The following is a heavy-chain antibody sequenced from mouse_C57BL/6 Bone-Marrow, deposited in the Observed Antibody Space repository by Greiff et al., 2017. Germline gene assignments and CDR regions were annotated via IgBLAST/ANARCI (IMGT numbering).Heavy chain of an antibody. CDR3: AKDYSNWAY. J-gene: IGHJ3*01. Sequence: VQLQQPGAELVRPGTSVKLSCKASGYTFTSYWMHWVKQRPGQGLEWIGVIDPSDSYTNYNQKFKGKATVTVDTSSSTAYMQLSSLTSEDSAVYYCAKDYSNWAYWGQGTLVTVSA. D-gene: IGHD2-5*01. V-gene: IGHV1-59*01. CDR1: GYTFTSYW. CDR2: IDPSDSYT.